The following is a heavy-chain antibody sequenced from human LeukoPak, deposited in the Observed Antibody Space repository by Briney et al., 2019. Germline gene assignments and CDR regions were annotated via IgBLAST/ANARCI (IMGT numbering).Heavy chain of an antibody. J-gene: IGHJ6*02. Sequence: GGSLTLSCAASGFTVSSNYMSWVRQAPGKGLEWVSVIYSGGSTYYADSVKGRFTISRHNSKNTLYLQMNSLRAEDTAVYYCARARRSGAARYYYYYGMDVWGQGTTVTVSS. CDR2: IYSGGST. D-gene: IGHD6-13*01. CDR3: ARARRSGAARYYYYYGMDV. V-gene: IGHV3-53*04. CDR1: GFTVSSNY.